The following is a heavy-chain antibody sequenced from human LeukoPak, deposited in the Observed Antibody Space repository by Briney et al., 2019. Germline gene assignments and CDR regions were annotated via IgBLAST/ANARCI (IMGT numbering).Heavy chain of an antibody. CDR3: ARDRGSYSGNYLAFDY. J-gene: IGHJ4*02. V-gene: IGHV4-61*02. CDR1: GGSISSGSYY. Sequence: PSQTLSLTCTVSGGSISSGSYYWSWIRQPAGKGLEWIGRFYTSGSTNYNPSFKSRVTMSVDTSTNQFSLNLNSVTAADTAVYYCARDRGSYSGNYLAFDYWGQGTLVTVSS. CDR2: FYTSGST. D-gene: IGHD1-26*01.